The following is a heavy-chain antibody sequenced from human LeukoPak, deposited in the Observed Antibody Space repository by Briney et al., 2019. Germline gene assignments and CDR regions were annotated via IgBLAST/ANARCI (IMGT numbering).Heavy chain of an antibody. CDR3: ARLGGAGWSKDY. Sequence: GGSLRLSCAASGFTFSDYYMTWIRRTPGKGLEWVTYIDTSATITHYADSLKGRVTVSRDNAKNSLYLQLNGLRAEGTAIYYCARLGGAGWSKDYWGQGTLVTVSS. CDR1: GFTFSDYY. CDR2: IDTSATIT. D-gene: IGHD6-19*01. J-gene: IGHJ4*02. V-gene: IGHV3-11*01.